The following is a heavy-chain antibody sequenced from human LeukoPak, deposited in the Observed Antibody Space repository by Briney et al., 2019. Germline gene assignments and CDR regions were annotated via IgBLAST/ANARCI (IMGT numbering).Heavy chain of an antibody. D-gene: IGHD3-10*01. CDR1: GYTFTNYD. CDR3: ARGLRYYGSGSYYP. J-gene: IGHJ5*02. CDR2: MNPNSGNT. V-gene: IGHV1-8*01. Sequence: GASVKVSCKASGYTFTNYDINWVRQATGQGLEWMGWMNPNSGNTGYAQKFQGRVTMTRNTSISTAYMELSSLRSEDTAVYYCARGLRYYGSGSYYPWGQGTLVTVSS.